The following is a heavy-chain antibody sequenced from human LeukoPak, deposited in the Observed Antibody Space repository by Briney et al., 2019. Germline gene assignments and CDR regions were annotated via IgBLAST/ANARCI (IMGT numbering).Heavy chain of an antibody. CDR2: IKQDGSEK. V-gene: IGHV3-7*04. CDR3: ARDRCSSTSRFIDY. Sequence: PGGSLRLPCAVSRFTFSNYWMSWVRQAPGKGLEWVANIKQDGSEKYYVDSVKGRFTISRDNAKNSLYLQMNSLRAEDRAVYYCARDRCSSTSRFIDYWGQGTLVTVSS. J-gene: IGHJ4*02. CDR1: RFTFSNYW. D-gene: IGHD2-2*01.